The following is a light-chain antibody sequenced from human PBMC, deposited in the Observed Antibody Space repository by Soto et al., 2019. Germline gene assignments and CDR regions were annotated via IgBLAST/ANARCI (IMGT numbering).Light chain of an antibody. V-gene: IGLV2-23*01. Sequence: QSALTQPASVSGSPGQSITISCTGTSSDVGSYNLVSWYQQHPGKAPKLMIYEGSKRPSGVSNRFSGSKSGNTASLTISGLQAEDEADYYCCSYAGSSTDVVVGGGTKLTFL. CDR3: CSYAGSSTDVV. J-gene: IGLJ2*01. CDR2: EGS. CDR1: SSDVGSYNL.